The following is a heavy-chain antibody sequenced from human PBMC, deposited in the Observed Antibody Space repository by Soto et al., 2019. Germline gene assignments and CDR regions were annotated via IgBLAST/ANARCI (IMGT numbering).Heavy chain of an antibody. Sequence: PSETLSLTCTVSGGSISSYYWSWIWQPPGKGLEWIGYIYYSGSTNYNPSLKSRVTISVDTSKNQFSLKLSSVTAADTAVYYCARHLPYYDILTGYYLRPGFDYWGQGTLVTVSS. CDR3: ARHLPYYDILTGYYLRPGFDY. V-gene: IGHV4-59*08. CDR2: IYYSGST. CDR1: GGSISSYY. J-gene: IGHJ4*02. D-gene: IGHD3-9*01.